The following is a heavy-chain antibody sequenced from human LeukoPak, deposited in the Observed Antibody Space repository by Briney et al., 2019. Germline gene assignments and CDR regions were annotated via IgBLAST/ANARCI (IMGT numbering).Heavy chain of an antibody. D-gene: IGHD4-23*01. V-gene: IGHV4-59*01. CDR3: ARGRALWTTVVTFPDFDY. CDR1: GGSISSYY. Sequence: SETLSLTCTVSGGSISSYYWSWIRQPPGKGLEWIGYIYDSGSTNYNPSLKSRVTISVDTSKNQFSLKLSSVTAADTAVYYCARGRALWTTVVTFPDFDYWGQGTLVTVSS. CDR2: IYDSGST. J-gene: IGHJ4*02.